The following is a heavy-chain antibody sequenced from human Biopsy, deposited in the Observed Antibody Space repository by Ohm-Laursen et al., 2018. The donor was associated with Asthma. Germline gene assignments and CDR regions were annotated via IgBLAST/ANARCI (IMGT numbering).Heavy chain of an antibody. D-gene: IGHD2-21*01. CDR3: AKAILGDIGKDY. CDR1: GFTFDDYG. CDR2: ISWNSGSI. V-gene: IGHV3-9*01. Sequence: SLRLSCAAPGFTFDDYGMHWVRQAPGKGLEWVSGISWNSGSIGYADSVKGRFTISRDNAKNSLYLQMNSLRVEDTALYYCAKAILGDIGKDYWGQGTLVTVSS. J-gene: IGHJ4*02.